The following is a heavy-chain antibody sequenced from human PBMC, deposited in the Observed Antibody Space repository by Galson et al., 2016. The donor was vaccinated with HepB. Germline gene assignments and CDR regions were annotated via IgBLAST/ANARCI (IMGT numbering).Heavy chain of an antibody. Sequence: QSGAEVTKPGESLRISCKGSGYSFTTYWISWVRQTTGKGLEWMGRIVPSAPYTQYSPAFEGPVTMSADKSIRTAYLQWTTLKASDTAMYYCARDPSGQGDAYYGMDVWGQGTTVTVSS. CDR2: IVPSAPYT. CDR1: GYSFTTYW. V-gene: IGHV5-10-1*01. D-gene: IGHD1-26*01. CDR3: ARDPSGQGDAYYGMDV. J-gene: IGHJ6*02.